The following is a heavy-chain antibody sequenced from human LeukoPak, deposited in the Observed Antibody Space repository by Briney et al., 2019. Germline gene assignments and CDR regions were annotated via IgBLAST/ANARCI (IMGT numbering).Heavy chain of an antibody. CDR1: GFTFNHAW. CDR3: TRSSSGWYSDY. D-gene: IGHD6-19*01. J-gene: IGHJ4*02. CDR2: IRSKAYGGTT. Sequence: GGSLRLSCAASGFTFNHAWMTWVRQAPGKGLEWVGFIRSKAYGGTTEYAASVKGRFIISRDDFKSIAYLQMNSLKTEDTAVYYCTRSSSGWYSDYWGQGTLVTVSS. V-gene: IGHV3-49*04.